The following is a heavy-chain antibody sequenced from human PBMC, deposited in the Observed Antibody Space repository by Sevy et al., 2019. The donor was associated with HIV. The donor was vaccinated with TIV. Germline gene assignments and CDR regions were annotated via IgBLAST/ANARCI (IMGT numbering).Heavy chain of an antibody. CDR2: IYPSGKV. V-gene: IGHV4-4*02. Sequence: SETLSLTCSVSDDSITSTIWWSWVRQPPGKGLGWIGEIYPSGKVNYNPSLKSRVTISVDMSKSQFSLRLTSVTAADTAVYYCAREGTPAAFDYWAQGTLVTVSS. J-gene: IGHJ4*02. CDR3: AREGTPAAFDY. CDR1: DDSITSTIW. D-gene: IGHD6-25*01.